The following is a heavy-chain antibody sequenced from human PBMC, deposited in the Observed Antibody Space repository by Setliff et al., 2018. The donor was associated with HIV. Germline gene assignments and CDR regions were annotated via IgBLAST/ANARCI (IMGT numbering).Heavy chain of an antibody. CDR3: ARVKWDESIIYYYYYYMDV. CDR1: GFTFSSYE. V-gene: IGHV3-48*03. Sequence: PGGSLRLSCAASGFTFSSYEMNWVRQAPGKGLEWVSYISSSGSTIYYADSVKGRFTISRDNAKNTLYLQMNSLRAEDTAVYYCARVKWDESIIYYYYYYMDVWGKGTTVTVSS. CDR2: ISSSGSTI. J-gene: IGHJ6*03. D-gene: IGHD1-26*01.